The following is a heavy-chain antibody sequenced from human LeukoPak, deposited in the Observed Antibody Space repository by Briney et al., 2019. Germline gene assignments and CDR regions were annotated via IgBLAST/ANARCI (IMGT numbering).Heavy chain of an antibody. CDR1: GGSFSSYF. V-gene: IGHV4-34*01. Sequence: PSETLSLTCAVYGGSFSSYFWSWIRQSPGKGLEWIGEINYTGTANSNPSLGSRLTMSIDSSKNQFSLKLTSVTAADTGVYYCARGDSNSLEYLYYMDVWGKGTTVTVSS. CDR3: ARGDSNSLEYLYYMDV. J-gene: IGHJ6*03. CDR2: INYTGTA. D-gene: IGHD4-11*01.